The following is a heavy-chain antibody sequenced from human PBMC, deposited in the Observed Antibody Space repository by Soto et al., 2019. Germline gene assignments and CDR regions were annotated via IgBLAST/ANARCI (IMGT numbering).Heavy chain of an antibody. D-gene: IGHD2-2*01. J-gene: IGHJ6*02. Sequence: NPSETLSLTCTVSGGSISSSSYYWGWIRQPPGKGLEWIGSIYYSGSTYYNPSLKSRVTISVDTSKNQFSLKLSSVTAADTAVYYCARQTSQRVVPAARDYYRMDVWGQGTTVTVSS. CDR3: ARQTSQRVVPAARDYYRMDV. CDR1: GGSISSSSYY. CDR2: IYYSGST. V-gene: IGHV4-39*01.